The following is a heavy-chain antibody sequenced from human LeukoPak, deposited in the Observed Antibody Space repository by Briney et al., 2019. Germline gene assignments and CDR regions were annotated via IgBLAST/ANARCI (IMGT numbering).Heavy chain of an antibody. CDR1: GYSFTGSY. Sequence: ASVKVSCKASGYSFTGSYIHWVRQAPGQGLEWMGCINPNSGGTNYAQKFQGRVTMTRDTSISTAYMELSRLRSDDTAVYYCARIAAADLDFDYWGQGTLVTVSS. V-gene: IGHV1-2*02. CDR3: ARIAAADLDFDY. D-gene: IGHD6-13*01. J-gene: IGHJ4*02. CDR2: INPNSGGT.